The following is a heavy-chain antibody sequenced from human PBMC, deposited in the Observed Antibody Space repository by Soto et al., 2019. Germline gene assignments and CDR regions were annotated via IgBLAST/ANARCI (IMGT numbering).Heavy chain of an antibody. J-gene: IGHJ3*02. CDR2: IWYDGSNK. CDR1: GFTFSSYG. Sequence: GGSLRLSCAASGFTFSSYGMHWVRQAPGKGLEWVAVIWYDGSNKYYADSVKGRFTISRDNSKNTLYLQMNSLRAEDTAVYYCARDRPFTIFGVVGAFDIWGQGTMVTVSS. CDR3: ARDRPFTIFGVVGAFDI. D-gene: IGHD3-3*01. V-gene: IGHV3-33*01.